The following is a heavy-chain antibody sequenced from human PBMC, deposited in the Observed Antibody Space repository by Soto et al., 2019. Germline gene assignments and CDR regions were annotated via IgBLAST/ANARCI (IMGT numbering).Heavy chain of an antibody. V-gene: IGHV1-69*02. Sequence: SVKVSCKASGGTFSSYTISWVRQAPGQELEWMGRIIPILGIANYAQKFQGRVTITADKSTSTAYMELSSLRSEDTAVYYCARSPQSYGGNVDYYYYGMDVWGQGTTVTVSS. CDR1: GGTFSSYT. J-gene: IGHJ6*02. CDR2: IIPILGIA. D-gene: IGHD4-17*01. CDR3: ARSPQSYGGNVDYYYYGMDV.